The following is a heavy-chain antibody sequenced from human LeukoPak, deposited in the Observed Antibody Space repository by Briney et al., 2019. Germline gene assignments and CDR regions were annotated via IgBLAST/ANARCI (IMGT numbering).Heavy chain of an antibody. CDR2: ISYDGSNK. CDR1: GFTFSSYG. J-gene: IGHJ4*02. D-gene: IGHD3-10*01. Sequence: GGSLRLSCAASGFTFSSYGMHWVRQAPGKGLEWVAIISYDGSNKYYADSVKGRFTISRDNSKNTLYLQMNSLRAEDTAVYYCAKDEVKYYGSGSYSQLDFWGQGTQVTVSS. CDR3: AKDEVKYYGSGSYSQLDF. V-gene: IGHV3-30*18.